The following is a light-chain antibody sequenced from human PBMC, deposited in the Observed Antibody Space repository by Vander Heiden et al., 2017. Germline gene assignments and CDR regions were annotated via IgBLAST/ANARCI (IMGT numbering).Light chain of an antibody. CDR3: QSYDSSLSGNWV. J-gene: IGLJ3*02. CDR1: SSNIGAGYD. Sequence: QSVLTQPPSVSGAPGQRVIISCTGSSSNIGAGYDVHWYQQLPGTAPKLLIYGNSNRPSGVPDRFSGSKSGTSASLAITGLQAEDEADYYCQSYDSSLSGNWVFGGGTKLTVL. V-gene: IGLV1-40*01. CDR2: GNS.